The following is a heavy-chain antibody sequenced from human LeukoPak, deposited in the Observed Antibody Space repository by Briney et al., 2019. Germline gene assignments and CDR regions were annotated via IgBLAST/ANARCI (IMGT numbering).Heavy chain of an antibody. Sequence: SQTLSLTCAMSGDSVSSNSAAWNWIRQSPSRGLEWLGRTYYRSRWYNEYALSVKSRITINPDTSKNQFSLQLNSVTPEDTAVYYCARVTEKQYLPFDSWGQGTLDTVSS. V-gene: IGHV6-1*01. J-gene: IGHJ4*02. CDR2: TYYRSRWYN. D-gene: IGHD6-19*01. CDR3: ARVTEKQYLPFDS. CDR1: GDSVSSNSAA.